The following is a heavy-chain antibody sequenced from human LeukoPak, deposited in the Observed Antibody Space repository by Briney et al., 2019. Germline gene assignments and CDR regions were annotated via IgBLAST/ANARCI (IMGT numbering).Heavy chain of an antibody. CDR2: ISAYXXXT. D-gene: IGHD3-22*01. V-gene: IGHV1-18*01. CDR1: GYTFTSYG. J-gene: IGHJ4*02. CDR3: ARLREGMIVVIFDY. Sequence: ASVKVSCKASGYTFTSYGISWXXXAPGQGLXWXXXISAYXXXTXYAQKLQXXXTMXTDTSTSTAYMELRSLRSDDTAVYYCARLREGMIVVIFDYWGQGTLVTVSS.